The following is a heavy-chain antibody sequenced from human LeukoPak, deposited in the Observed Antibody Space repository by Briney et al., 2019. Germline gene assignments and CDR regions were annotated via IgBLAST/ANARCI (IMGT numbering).Heavy chain of an antibody. CDR2: ISGSGGNT. J-gene: IGHJ3*02. Sequence: GESLKISCAASGFTFSSYAMSWVRQAPGKGLEWVSAISGSGGNTYYADSVKGRFTISRDNSKNTLYLQMNSLRAEDTAVYYCAKSDYYDSSGYYYLDDAFDIWGQGTMVTVSS. CDR1: GFTFSSYA. V-gene: IGHV3-23*01. D-gene: IGHD3-22*01. CDR3: AKSDYYDSSGYYYLDDAFDI.